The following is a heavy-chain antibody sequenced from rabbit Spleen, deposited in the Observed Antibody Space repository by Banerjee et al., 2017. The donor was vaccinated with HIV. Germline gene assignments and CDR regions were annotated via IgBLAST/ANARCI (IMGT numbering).Heavy chain of an antibody. J-gene: IGHJ6*01. Sequence: QSLEESGGDLVKPEGSLTLTCTASGFSFSNKAVMCWVRQAPGKGLEWIACIDTNDGDTDYANWPKGRFTISKTSSTTVTLQMTSLTAADTATYFCARDTSSSFSSYGMDLWGQGTLVTVS. CDR1: GFSFSNKAV. V-gene: IGHV1S40*01. CDR2: IDTNDGDT. D-gene: IGHD1-1*01. CDR3: ARDTSSSFSSYGMDL.